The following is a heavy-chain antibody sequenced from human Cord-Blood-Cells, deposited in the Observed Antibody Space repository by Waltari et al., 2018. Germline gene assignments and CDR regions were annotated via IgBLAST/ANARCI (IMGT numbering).Heavy chain of an antibody. CDR3: ASFGSSFDY. CDR2: IFPIFGTA. Sequence: QVQLVPSGAEVKKPGSSVKVSCKASGCTVSSYAICWVRQAPGQGFEWGGRIFPIFGTANYAQKFQGRVTITADESASTAYMVLSSLRSEDTAVYYCASFGSSFDYWGQGTLVTVSS. D-gene: IGHD6-13*01. CDR1: GCTVSSYA. V-gene: IGHV1-69*18. J-gene: IGHJ4*02.